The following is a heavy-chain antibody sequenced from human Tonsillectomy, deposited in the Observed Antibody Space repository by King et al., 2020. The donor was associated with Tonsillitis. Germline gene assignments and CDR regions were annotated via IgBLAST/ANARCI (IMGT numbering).Heavy chain of an antibody. CDR3: ARVAEYSGSSFDY. V-gene: IGHV4-4*07. CDR2: IYTSGST. J-gene: IGHJ4*02. Sequence: QLQESGPGLVKPSETLSLTCTVCGGSISSYYWSWIRQPAGKGLEWIGLIYTSGSTTYNPSLKSLVTMSVDTSKNQFSLKLRSVTAADTAVYYCARVAEYSGSSFDYWGQGTLVTVSS. CDR1: GGSISSYY. D-gene: IGHD1-26*01.